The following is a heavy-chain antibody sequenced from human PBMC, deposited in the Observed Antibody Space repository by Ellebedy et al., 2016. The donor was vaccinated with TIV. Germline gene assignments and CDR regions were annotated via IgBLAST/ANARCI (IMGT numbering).Heavy chain of an antibody. D-gene: IGHD3-10*01. V-gene: IGHV4-59*01. CDR3: ARGRYYEDLMGPWTPFDL. CDR1: GGSITYYY. CDR2: FYYSGST. Sequence: SETLSLTCTVSGGSITYYYWNWIRQPPGKGLEWIGYFYYSGSTNYNPSLKSRVSMSLDTSKNQFSLTLRSVTAADTALYYCARGRYYEDLMGPWTPFDLWGQGTMVTVSS. J-gene: IGHJ3*01.